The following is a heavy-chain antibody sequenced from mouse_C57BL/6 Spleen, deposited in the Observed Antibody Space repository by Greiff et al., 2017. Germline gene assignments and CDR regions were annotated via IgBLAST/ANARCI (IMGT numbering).Heavy chain of an antibody. V-gene: IGHV3-6*01. Sequence: VQLKESGPGLVKPSQSLSLTCSVTGYSITSGYYWNWIRQFPGNKLEWMGYISYDGSNNYNPSLKNRISITRDTSKNQFFLKLNSVTTEDTATYYCARGDYGSSYWYFEVWGTGTTVTVSS. D-gene: IGHD1-1*01. CDR1: GYSITSGYY. J-gene: IGHJ1*03. CDR2: ISYDGSN. CDR3: ARGDYGSSYWYFEV.